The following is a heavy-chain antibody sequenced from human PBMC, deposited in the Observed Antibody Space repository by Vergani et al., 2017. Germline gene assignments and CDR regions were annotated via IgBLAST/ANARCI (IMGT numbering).Heavy chain of an antibody. Sequence: VHLVESGGGLVQPGRSLRLSCSASGLTLSSYGVHWVRQAPGRGLESVTFTRPHEDGAFYSASVRGRFTVSRDNSKNTLYLEMNRLNVDDTAIYYCGKTQGTVVGTWWFDPWGQGTPVTVSS. J-gene: IGHJ5*02. D-gene: IGHD1-7*01. CDR3: GKTQGTVVGTWWFDP. V-gene: IGHV3-30*02. CDR2: TRPHEDGA. CDR1: GLTLSSYG.